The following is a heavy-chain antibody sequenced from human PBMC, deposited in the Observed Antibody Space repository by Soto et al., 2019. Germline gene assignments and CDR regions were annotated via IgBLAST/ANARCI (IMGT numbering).Heavy chain of an antibody. CDR1: GDSISNLDYF. Sequence: SETLSLTCSVSGDSISNLDYFWAWIRQPPGQALEYIGYIYKSTTTYYNPSFESRVAISLDTSKSQFSLNVTSVTAADTAVYFCARGRYCLTGRCFPNWFDSWGQGTLVTVSS. D-gene: IGHD2-15*01. CDR3: ARGRYCLTGRCFPNWFDS. J-gene: IGHJ5*01. V-gene: IGHV4-30-4*01. CDR2: IYKSTTT.